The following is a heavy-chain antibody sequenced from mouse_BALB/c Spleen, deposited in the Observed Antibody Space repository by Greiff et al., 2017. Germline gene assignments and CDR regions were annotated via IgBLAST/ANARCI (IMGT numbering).Heavy chain of an antibody. Sequence: QVHVKQSGAELAKPGASVKMSCKASGYTFTSYWMHWVKQRPGQGLEWIGYINPSTGYTEYNQKFKDKATLTADKSSSTAYMQLSSLTSEDSAVYYCARKDYYGSSYAWFAYWGQGTLVTVSA. V-gene: IGHV1-7*01. CDR3: ARKDYYGSSYAWFAY. CDR2: INPSTGYT. J-gene: IGHJ3*01. D-gene: IGHD1-1*01. CDR1: GYTFTSYW.